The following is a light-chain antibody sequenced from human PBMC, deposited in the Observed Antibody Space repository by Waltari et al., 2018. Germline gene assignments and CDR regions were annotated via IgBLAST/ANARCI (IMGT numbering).Light chain of an antibody. CDR1: SSDVGGSNF. V-gene: IGLV2-8*01. Sequence: QPALPQPPSASGSPGQAVTISSTGSSSDVGGSNFLHWYQQYPGKAPKLMIYEVTKRPSGVPDRFAGSKSGNTASLIVSGLQADDEADYHCSSYADSDNLVFGGGTKLTVL. CDR2: EVT. J-gene: IGLJ3*02. CDR3: SSYADSDNLV.